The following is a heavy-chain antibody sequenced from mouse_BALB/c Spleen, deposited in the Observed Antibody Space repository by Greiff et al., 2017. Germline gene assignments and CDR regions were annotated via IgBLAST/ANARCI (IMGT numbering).Heavy chain of an antibody. J-gene: IGHJ4*01. CDR1: GYTFTDYN. V-gene: IGHV1S29*02. Sequence: VQLQQSGPELVKPGASVKISCKASGYTFTDYNMHWVKQSHGKSLEWIGYIYPYNGGTGYNQKFKSKATMTVDKSSSTAYMELARLTSEDSAIYYCARRILRDGYAMDYWGQGTSVTVSS. CDR3: ARRILRDGYAMDY. CDR2: IYPYNGGT. D-gene: IGHD3-1*01.